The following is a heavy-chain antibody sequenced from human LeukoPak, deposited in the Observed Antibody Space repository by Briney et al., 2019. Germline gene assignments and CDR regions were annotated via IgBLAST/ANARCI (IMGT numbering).Heavy chain of an antibody. CDR1: GFTFDDYA. CDR3: AEGYNYFDY. V-gene: IGHV3-9*01. CDR2: ISWNSGSI. D-gene: IGHD1-1*01. J-gene: IGHJ4*02. Sequence: PGGSLRLSCAASGFTFDDYAMQWVRQPPGKGLEWVSGISWNSGSIGYADSVKGRFTISRDNAKNSLYLQMNSLRAEDTAVYYCAEGYNYFDYWGQGTLVTVSS.